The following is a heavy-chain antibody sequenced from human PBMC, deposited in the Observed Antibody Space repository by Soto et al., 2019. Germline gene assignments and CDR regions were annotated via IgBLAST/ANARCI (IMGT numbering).Heavy chain of an antibody. D-gene: IGHD1-1*01. J-gene: IGHJ4*02. V-gene: IGHV1-8*01. CDR2: MNPNTGNS. Sequence: ASLKRACKAAGYTFTGYEIYWGRQDTGQGLEWMGWMNPNTGNSGYAQKFQGRVTMTSDTSISTAHMELSSLRSEDTAVYYCARRAETNGWNGFGADKYYFDFWGQGTLVTVSS. CDR1: GYTFTGYE. CDR3: ARRAETNGWNGFGADKYYFDF.